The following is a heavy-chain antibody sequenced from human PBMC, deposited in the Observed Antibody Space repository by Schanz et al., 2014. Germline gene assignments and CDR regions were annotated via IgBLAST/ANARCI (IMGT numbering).Heavy chain of an antibody. V-gene: IGHV3-30*18. J-gene: IGHJ4*02. CDR1: GFTFSQYG. D-gene: IGHD5-18*01. CDR3: AKERGDGYSKGRFQC. CDR2: ISYDGTNE. Sequence: QVFLAESGGGVVQPGRSLRLSCAASGFTFSQYGMHWVRQAPGKGLEWVAVISYDGTNEYYAESVKGRFTISRDNAKNTFYLHMNSLRNEDTAVYFCAKERGDGYSKGRFQCWGLGTLVTVAS.